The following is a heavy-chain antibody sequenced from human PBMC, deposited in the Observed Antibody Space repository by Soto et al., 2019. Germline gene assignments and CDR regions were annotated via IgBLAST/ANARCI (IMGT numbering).Heavy chain of an antibody. J-gene: IGHJ4*02. CDR2: ISWNCGDI. D-gene: IGHD2-2*03. CDR1: GFSFDDYG. Sequence: EVQLVESGGGSVQPGRSLRLSCAASGFSFDDYGMYWVRQGPGKGLEWVSGISWNCGDIYYADTVKGRFTISRDNAKRSQYLQMNSLRTEDTAVYYCAKDNDLDRDGPFDYWGQGILVTVSS. V-gene: IGHV3-9*01. CDR3: AKDNDLDRDGPFDY.